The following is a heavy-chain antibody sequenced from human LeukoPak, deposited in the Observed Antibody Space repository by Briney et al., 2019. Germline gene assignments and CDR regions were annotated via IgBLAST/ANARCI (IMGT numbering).Heavy chain of an antibody. D-gene: IGHD2-2*02. CDR3: ARSAVCSSTSCYTQFDY. CDR1: GYTFTSYY. Sequence: ASVKVSCKASGYTFTSYYMHWVRQAPGQGPEWMGIINPSGGSTSYAQKFQGRVTMTRDTSTSTVYMELSSLRSEDTAVYYCARSAVCSSTSCYTQFDYWGQGTLVTVSS. J-gene: IGHJ4*02. CDR2: INPSGGST. V-gene: IGHV1-46*01.